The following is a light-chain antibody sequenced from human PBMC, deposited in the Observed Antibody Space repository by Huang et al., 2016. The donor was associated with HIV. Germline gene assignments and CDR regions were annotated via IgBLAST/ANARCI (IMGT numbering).Light chain of an antibody. V-gene: IGKV1-39*01. CDR3: QHSYSTPLT. CDR1: QSISRY. Sequence: DIQMTQSPSSLSASVGDRVTITCRASQSISRYLNWYQQKPGKAPKLMLYAASSLQSGVPSRFSGSGSGTDFTLTISSLQPEDFATYFCQHSYSTPLTFGGGTNVEIK. CDR2: AAS. J-gene: IGKJ4*01.